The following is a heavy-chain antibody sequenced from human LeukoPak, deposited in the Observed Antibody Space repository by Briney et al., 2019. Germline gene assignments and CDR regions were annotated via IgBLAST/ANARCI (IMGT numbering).Heavy chain of an antibody. J-gene: IGHJ4*02. Sequence: SETLSLTCAVYGGSFSGYYWSWIRQPPGKGLEWIGEINHSGSTNYNPSLKSRVTISVDTSKNQFSLKLSSVTAADTAVYYCARGRSGLGGRCYPDWGQGTLVTVSS. CDR2: INHSGST. CDR3: ARGRSGLGGRCYPD. D-gene: IGHD2-15*01. CDR1: GGSFSGYY. V-gene: IGHV4-34*01.